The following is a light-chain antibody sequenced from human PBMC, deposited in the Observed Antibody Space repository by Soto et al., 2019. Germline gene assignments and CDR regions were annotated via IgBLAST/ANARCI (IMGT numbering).Light chain of an antibody. CDR3: QQYDSFSVT. Sequence: DIQMTQSPSTLSASVGDRVTITCRASESISSWLAWYQQKPGKAPKLLIYKASNLESGVPSRFSGSGSGTEFTLTISSLQPDDFATYYCQQYDSFSVTFGQGTKV. CDR2: KAS. V-gene: IGKV1-5*03. CDR1: ESISSW. J-gene: IGKJ1*01.